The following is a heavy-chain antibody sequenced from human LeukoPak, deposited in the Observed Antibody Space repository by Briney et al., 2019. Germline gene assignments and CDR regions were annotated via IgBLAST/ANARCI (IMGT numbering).Heavy chain of an antibody. CDR1: GGTFSSYA. CDR3: ARAGTRSGSYYSFFDY. J-gene: IGHJ4*02. D-gene: IGHD1-26*01. Sequence: EASVKVSCKASGGTFSSYAISWVRQAPGQGLEWMGRIIPILGIANYAQKFQGRVTITADKPTSTAYMELSSLRSEDTAVYYCARAGTRSGSYYSFFDYWGQGTLVTVSP. CDR2: IIPILGIA. V-gene: IGHV1-69*04.